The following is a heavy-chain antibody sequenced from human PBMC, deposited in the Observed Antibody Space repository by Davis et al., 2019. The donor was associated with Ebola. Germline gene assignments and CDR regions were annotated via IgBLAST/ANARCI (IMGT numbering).Heavy chain of an antibody. Sequence: GESLKISCKGSGYSFTSYWIGWVRQMPGKGLEWMGIIYPGDSDTRYSPSFQGQVTISADKSISTAYLQWSSLRSEDTAVYYCARLGYCSSTSCYTYYYYYMDVWGKGTTVTVSS. V-gene: IGHV5-51*01. D-gene: IGHD2-2*01. CDR3: ARLGYCSSTSCYTYYYYYMDV. J-gene: IGHJ6*03. CDR2: IYPGDSDT. CDR1: GYSFTSYW.